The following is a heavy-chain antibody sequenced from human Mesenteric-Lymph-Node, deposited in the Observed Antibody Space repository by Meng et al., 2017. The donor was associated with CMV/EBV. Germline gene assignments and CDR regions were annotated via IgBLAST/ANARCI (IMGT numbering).Heavy chain of an antibody. D-gene: IGHD3-10*01. CDR2: INPDSGGWFNPNPDVT. CDR3: AREGLTLVRVLSAYDY. V-gene: IGHV1-2*02. CDR1: GYAFTGHF. Sequence: ASVKVSCKTSGYAFTGHFIHWVRQAPGQGLEWMGWINPDSGGWFNPNPDVTKYAQKFQDRVTMTRDTSISTAYLELNRLTSDDTAVYYCAREGLTLVRVLSAYDYWGQGTLVTVSS. J-gene: IGHJ4*02.